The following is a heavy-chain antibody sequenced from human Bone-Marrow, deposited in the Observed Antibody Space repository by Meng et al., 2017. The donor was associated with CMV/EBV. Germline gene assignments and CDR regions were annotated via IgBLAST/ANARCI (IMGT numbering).Heavy chain of an antibody. V-gene: IGHV4-34*01. Sequence: GSLRLSCAVYGGSFSGYYWSWIRQPPGKGLEWIGEINHSGSTNYNPSLQSRVTISVDTSKNQFSLKLSSVTAADTAVYYCARSQYFDWLLPPPYYYYGMDVWGEGTTVTVSS. CDR1: GGSFSGYY. CDR2: INHSGST. J-gene: IGHJ6*04. D-gene: IGHD3-9*01. CDR3: ARSQYFDWLLPPPYYYYGMDV.